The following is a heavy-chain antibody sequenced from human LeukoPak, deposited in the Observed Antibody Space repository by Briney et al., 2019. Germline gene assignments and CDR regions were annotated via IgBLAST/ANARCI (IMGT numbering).Heavy chain of an antibody. D-gene: IGHD2-2*01. CDR1: GFTFSSYA. J-gene: IGHJ4*02. CDR3: AKGATDIVVVPADYFDY. Sequence: GGSLRLSCAASGFTFSSYAMSWVRQAPGKGLEWVSGISWNSGSIGYADSVKGRFTISRDNAKNSLYLQMNSLRAEDMALYYCAKGATDIVVVPADYFDYWGQGTLVTVSS. CDR2: ISWNSGSI. V-gene: IGHV3-9*03.